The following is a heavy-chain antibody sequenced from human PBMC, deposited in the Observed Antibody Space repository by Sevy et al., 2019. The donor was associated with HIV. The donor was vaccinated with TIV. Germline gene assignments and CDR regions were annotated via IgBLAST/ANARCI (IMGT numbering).Heavy chain of an antibody. CDR3: ARESLAVAGIGYYFHS. Sequence: GGSLRLSCAASGFSFNGYGMYWVRQAPGMGLEWLAVIWYDGTNKEYADSVKGRFTISRDNSENTLYLQMNSLRAEDTAVYYCARESLAVAGIGYYFHSWGQRTLVTVSS. D-gene: IGHD6-19*01. CDR2: IWYDGTNK. CDR1: GFSFNGYG. V-gene: IGHV3-33*01. J-gene: IGHJ4*02.